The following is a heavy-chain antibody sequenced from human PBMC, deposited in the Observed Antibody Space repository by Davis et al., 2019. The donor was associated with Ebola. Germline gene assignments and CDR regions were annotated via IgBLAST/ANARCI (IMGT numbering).Heavy chain of an antibody. D-gene: IGHD3-16*02. CDR1: GFSLGAYG. V-gene: IGHV3-33*03. CDR3: AKDYLDY. J-gene: IGHJ4*02. Sequence: GESLKISCTASGFSLGAYGMHWVRQAPGKGLEWVAVIWYDESNKYYADSVKGRFTISRDKSQNTLYLQMNSLKGDDTAVYYCAKDYLDYWGQGTLVTVSS. CDR2: IWYDESNK.